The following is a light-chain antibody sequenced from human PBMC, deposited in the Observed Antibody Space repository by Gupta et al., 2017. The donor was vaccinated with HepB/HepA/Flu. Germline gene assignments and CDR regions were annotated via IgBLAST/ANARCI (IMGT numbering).Light chain of an antibody. CDR2: DVS. V-gene: IGLV2-14*03. CDR3: SSYEISSHVL. CDR1: SSDVGGYNY. J-gene: IGLJ2*01. Sequence: QSALTQPAPVPASPGQSILISCTATSSDVGGYNYVSWYQQHPGKAPKLIIFDVSDRPSWVSNRFSGSKSGNTASLTISGLQTEDEADYYCSSYEISSHVLFGGGTKLTVL.